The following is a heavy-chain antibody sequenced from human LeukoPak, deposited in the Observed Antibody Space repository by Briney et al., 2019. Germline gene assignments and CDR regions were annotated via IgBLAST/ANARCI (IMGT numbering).Heavy chain of an antibody. Sequence: PGGSLRLSCATSGFTFSSYAMSWVRQAPGKGLEWVLIISGSGGTTYYADSVKGRFTISRENSKNTLYLLMSSLRAEDTAVYYCAKVGCRGGCYSGGILRGDFDYWGQGTLVTVSS. CDR1: GFTFSSYA. CDR3: AKVGCRGGCYSGGILRGDFDY. V-gene: IGHV3-23*01. D-gene: IGHD2-21*02. CDR2: ISGSGGTT. J-gene: IGHJ4*02.